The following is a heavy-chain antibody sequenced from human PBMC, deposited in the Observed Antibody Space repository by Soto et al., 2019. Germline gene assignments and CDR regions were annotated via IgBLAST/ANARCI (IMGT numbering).Heavy chain of an antibody. V-gene: IGHV3-11*01. CDR2: ISSSDDTI. CDR3: ARDREWYYGMDV. D-gene: IGHD3-3*01. CDR1: GFTFSDYY. J-gene: IGHJ6*02. Sequence: SGGSLRLSCAASGFTFSDYYMSWIRQAPGKGLEWVSYISSSDDTIYYADSVKGRFTISRDNAKNSLSLQMNRLRAEDTAVYYCARDREWYYGMDVWGQGTTVTVSS.